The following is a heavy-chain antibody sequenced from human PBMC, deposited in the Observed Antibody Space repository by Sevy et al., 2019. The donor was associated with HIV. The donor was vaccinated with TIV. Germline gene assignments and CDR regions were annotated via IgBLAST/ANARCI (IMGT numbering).Heavy chain of an antibody. CDR3: ARAVEDYSDSSAWDWYFDL. D-gene: IGHD3-22*01. CDR2: IFSGGNT. J-gene: IGHJ2*01. Sequence: GGSLRLSCAASGFTVSGNYMSWVRQAPGKGLEWVSGIFSGGNTHFADSVKGRFPISRDNSKNTLSLQMNSLSAEDTAVYYCARAVEDYSDSSAWDWYFDLWGRGTLVTVSS. CDR1: GFTVSGNY. V-gene: IGHV3-66*01.